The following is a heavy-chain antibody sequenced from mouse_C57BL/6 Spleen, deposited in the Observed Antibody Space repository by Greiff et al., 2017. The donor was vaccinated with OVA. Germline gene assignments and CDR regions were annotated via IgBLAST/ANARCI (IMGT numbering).Heavy chain of an antibody. J-gene: IGHJ4*01. V-gene: IGHV5-17*01. D-gene: IGHD4-1*01. Sequence: EVKLVESGGGLVKPGGSLKLSCAASGFTFSDYGMHWVRQAPEKGLEWVAYISSGSSTIYYADTVKGRFTISRDNAKNTLFLQMTSLRSEDTAMYYCARTGYYAMDYWGQGTSVTVSS. CDR2: ISSGSSTI. CDR3: ARTGYYAMDY. CDR1: GFTFSDYG.